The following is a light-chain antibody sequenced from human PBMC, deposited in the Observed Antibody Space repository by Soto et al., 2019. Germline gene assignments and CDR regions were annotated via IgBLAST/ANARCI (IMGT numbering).Light chain of an antibody. Sequence: DIQMTQSPSTLSTSVGDRVTITCRASQNIGNWLAWYQQKPGKAPNLLIYGASSVESGVPSRFGGNGAGTEFTLTISSLQPDDFATYYCQQYKTYPWTFGHGTKVDIK. CDR1: QNIGNW. J-gene: IGKJ1*01. V-gene: IGKV1-5*03. CDR2: GAS. CDR3: QQYKTYPWT.